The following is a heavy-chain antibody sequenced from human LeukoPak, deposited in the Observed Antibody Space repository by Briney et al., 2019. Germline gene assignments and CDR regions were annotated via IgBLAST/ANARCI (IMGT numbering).Heavy chain of an antibody. J-gene: IGHJ5*02. CDR1: GFTFSSYW. Sequence: GGSLRLSCAASGFTFSSYWMHWVRQAPGKGLVWVSRINSDGSSTSYADSVKGRFTISRDDAKNTLYLQMNSLRAEDTAVYYCARDLSWNDVGSRDIVNWFDPWGQGTLVTVSS. V-gene: IGHV3-74*01. CDR2: INSDGSST. CDR3: ARDLSWNDVGSRDIVNWFDP. D-gene: IGHD1-1*01.